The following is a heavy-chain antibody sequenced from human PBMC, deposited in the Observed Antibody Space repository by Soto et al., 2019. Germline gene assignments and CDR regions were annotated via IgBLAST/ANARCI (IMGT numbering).Heavy chain of an antibody. J-gene: IGHJ4*02. V-gene: IGHV3-23*01. CDR1: GFTFSSYA. CDR3: AKLERQWLVPDY. CDR2: ISGSGGST. Sequence: GGSLRLSCAASGFTFSSYAMSWVRQAPGKGLEWVSAISGSGGSTYYADSVKGRFTISRDNSKNTLYLQMNRLRAEDTAVYYCAKLERQWLVPDYWGQGTLVTVSS. D-gene: IGHD6-19*01.